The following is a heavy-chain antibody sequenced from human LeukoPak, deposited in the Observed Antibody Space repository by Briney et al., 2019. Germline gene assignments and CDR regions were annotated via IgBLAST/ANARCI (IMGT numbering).Heavy chain of an antibody. J-gene: IGHJ5*02. V-gene: IGHV1-2*02. CDR1: GYTFTGYY. CDR3: ARDNSVEDTAWWFDP. CDR2: IHPNSGDT. D-gene: IGHD4-23*01. Sequence: GASVKVSCKASGYTFTGYYMHWVRQAPGQGLEWMGWIHPNSGDTNYAQNFQGRVTMTRDTSINTAYMELSRLRSDDTAVYYCARDNSVEDTAWWFDPWGQGTLVTVSS.